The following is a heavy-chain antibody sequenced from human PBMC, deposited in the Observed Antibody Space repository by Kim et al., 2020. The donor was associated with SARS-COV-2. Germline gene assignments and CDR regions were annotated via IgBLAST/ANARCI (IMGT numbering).Heavy chain of an antibody. CDR1: GGSISSSSYY. CDR3: ARHHMVRGVIIWYFDY. D-gene: IGHD3-10*01. CDR2: IYYSGST. J-gene: IGHJ4*02. V-gene: IGHV4-39*01. Sequence: TLSLTCTVSGGSISSSSYYWGWIRQPPGKGLEWIGSIYYSGSTYYNPSLKSRVTISVDTSKNQFSLKLSSVTAADTAVYYCARHHMVRGVIIWYFDYWGQGTLVTVSS.